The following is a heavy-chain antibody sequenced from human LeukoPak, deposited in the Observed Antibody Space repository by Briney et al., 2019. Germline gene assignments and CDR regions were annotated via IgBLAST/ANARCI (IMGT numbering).Heavy chain of an antibody. CDR2: IYYSGST. D-gene: IGHD2-15*01. CDR3: AREIVVVVAGWFDP. CDR1: GGSISSSSYY. J-gene: IGHJ5*02. Sequence: KPSETLSLTCTVSGGSISSSSYYWGWIRQPPGKGLEWIGSIYYSGSTYYNPSLKSRVTISVDTSKNQFSLKLSSVTAADTAVYYCAREIVVVVAGWFDPWGQGTLVTVSS. V-gene: IGHV4-39*07.